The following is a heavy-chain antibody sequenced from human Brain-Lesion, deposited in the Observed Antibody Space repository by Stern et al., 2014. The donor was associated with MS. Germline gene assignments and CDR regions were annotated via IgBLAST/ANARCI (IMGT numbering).Heavy chain of an antibody. Sequence: VQLVESGAEVKKPGASVKVSCKVSGYTLTELSMHWVRKAPRTGLAWMGGFDPEDGEPIYEQKSQGRVTMTEDTSTDTAYMELSSLRSEDTAVYYCATLSPGAGGNYYRHFDYWGQGTLVTVSS. CDR3: ATLSPGAGGNYYRHFDY. V-gene: IGHV1-24*01. D-gene: IGHD1-26*01. CDR1: GYTLTELS. CDR2: FDPEDGEP. J-gene: IGHJ4*02.